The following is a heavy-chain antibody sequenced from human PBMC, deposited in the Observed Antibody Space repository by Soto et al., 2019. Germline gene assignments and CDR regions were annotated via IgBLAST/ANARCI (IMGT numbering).Heavy chain of an antibody. CDR3: ARDRGSDYYMDV. V-gene: IGHV6-1*01. J-gene: IGHJ6*03. D-gene: IGHD3-10*01. Sequence: SQTLSLTCAIYGDSVSSNSAAWNWIRQSPSRGLEWLGRTYYRSKWYNDYAVSVKSRININPDTSKNQFSLQLNTVTPDDMAVDYCARDRGSDYYMDVWGKGTTVTVSS. CDR1: GDSVSSNSAA. CDR2: TYYRSKWYN.